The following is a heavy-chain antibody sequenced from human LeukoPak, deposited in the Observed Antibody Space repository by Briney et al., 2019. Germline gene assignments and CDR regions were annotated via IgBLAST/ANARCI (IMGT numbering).Heavy chain of an antibody. J-gene: IGHJ4*02. CDR2: ISSSSSYI. CDR1: GFTFSSYS. CDR3: ARGAYSGYDPFDY. V-gene: IGHV3-21*01. D-gene: IGHD5-12*01. Sequence: PGGSLRLSCAASGFTFSSYSMNWVRQAPGKGLEWVSSISSSSSYIYYADSVKGRFTISRDNAKNSLYLQMNSLRAEDTAVYYCARGAYSGYDPFDYWGQGTLVTVSS.